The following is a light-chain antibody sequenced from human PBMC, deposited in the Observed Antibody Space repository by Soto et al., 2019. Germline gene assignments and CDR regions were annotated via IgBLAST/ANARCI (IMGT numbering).Light chain of an antibody. CDR1: SSNIGSNT. CDR3: AAWDDSLKGPGYV. J-gene: IGLJ1*01. CDR2: SNN. V-gene: IGLV1-44*01. Sequence: QSVLTQPPSASGTPGQRVTISCSGSSSNIGSNTVNWYQQLPGTAPKLLIYSNNQRPSGVPDRFSGSKSGTSASLAISGLQSEDEADYYCAAWDDSLKGPGYVFGTGTKLTVL.